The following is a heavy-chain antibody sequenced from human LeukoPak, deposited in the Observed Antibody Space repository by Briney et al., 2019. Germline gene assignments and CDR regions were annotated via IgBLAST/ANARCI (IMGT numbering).Heavy chain of an antibody. V-gene: IGHV4-59*01. J-gene: IGHJ5*02. CDR1: GGSISSYY. D-gene: IGHD3-22*01. Sequence: SETLSLTCTVSGGSISSYYWSWIRQPPGKGLEWIGYIYYCGSTSYNPSLKSRVTISVDTSKHQFSLKLSSVTAADTAVYYCARRSFYYDSSGYYHNWFDPWGQGTLVTVSS. CDR3: ARRSFYYDSSGYYHNWFDP. CDR2: IYYCGST.